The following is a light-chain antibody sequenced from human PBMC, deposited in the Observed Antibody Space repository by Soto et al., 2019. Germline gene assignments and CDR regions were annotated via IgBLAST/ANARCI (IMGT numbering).Light chain of an antibody. J-gene: IGLJ2*01. CDR1: RPNIGSNT. V-gene: IGLV1-44*01. CDR3: AAWDDSLKVVV. CDR2: SND. Sequence: QSVLTQPPSASGTPGQRVTMSCSGSRPNIGSNTVNWYQQLPRTAPKVLIYSNDQRPSGVPDRFSGSKSGTSASLAISGLQSEDEADYYCAAWDDSLKVVVFGGGTKLTVL.